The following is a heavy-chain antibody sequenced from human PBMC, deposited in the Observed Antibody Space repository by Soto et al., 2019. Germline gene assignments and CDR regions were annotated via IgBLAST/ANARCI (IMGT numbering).Heavy chain of an antibody. D-gene: IGHD3-22*01. Sequence: GSLRLSCTASGFTFGDYAISWFRQAPGKGLEWVGFIRSKAYGGTTEYAASVKGRFTISRDDSKSIAYLQMNSLKTEDTAVYYCTRVDGDSGYYVGYFDYWGQGTLVTVSS. CDR1: GFTFGDYA. CDR2: IRSKAYGGTT. V-gene: IGHV3-49*03. CDR3: TRVDGDSGYYVGYFDY. J-gene: IGHJ4*02.